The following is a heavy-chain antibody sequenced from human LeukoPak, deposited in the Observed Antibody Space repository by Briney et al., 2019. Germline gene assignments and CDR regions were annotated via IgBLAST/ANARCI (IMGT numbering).Heavy chain of an antibody. D-gene: IGHD1-1*01. Sequence: SETLSLTCAVYGGSFSGYYWSWIRQPPGKGLEWIGEINHSGSTNYNPSLKSRVTISVDPSKNLFSLNLSSVTAADTAVYYCARISVTTTGNIFDYWGQGTLVTVSS. V-gene: IGHV4-34*01. CDR1: GGSFSGYY. CDR3: ARISVTTTGNIFDY. J-gene: IGHJ4*02. CDR2: INHSGST.